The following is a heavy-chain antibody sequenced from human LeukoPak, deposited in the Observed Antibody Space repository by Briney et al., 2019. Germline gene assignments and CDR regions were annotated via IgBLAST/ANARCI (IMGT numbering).Heavy chain of an antibody. CDR2: ISSRSSYI. CDR1: GFTFSSYS. V-gene: IGHV3-21*01. CDR3: ARVSSGWNFDY. D-gene: IGHD6-19*01. Sequence: GGSLRLSCAASGFTFSSYSMNWVRQAPGKGLEWVSSISSRSSYIYDADSVKGRFTISRDNAENSLYLQMNSLRAEDTAVYYCARVSSGWNFDYCGQGTLVTVSS. J-gene: IGHJ4*02.